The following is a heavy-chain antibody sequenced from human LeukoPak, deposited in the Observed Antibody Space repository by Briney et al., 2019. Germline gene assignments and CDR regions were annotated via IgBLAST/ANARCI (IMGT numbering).Heavy chain of an antibody. Sequence: SVKVSCKASGGTFSSYAISWVRQAPGQGLEWMGGIIPIFGTANYAQRFQGRVTITSDESTSTAYMGLSSLRSEDTAVYYCARGDPYDSSGHWGQGTLVTVSS. D-gene: IGHD3-22*01. CDR3: ARGDPYDSSGH. J-gene: IGHJ4*02. CDR1: GGTFSSYA. CDR2: IIPIFGTA. V-gene: IGHV1-69*13.